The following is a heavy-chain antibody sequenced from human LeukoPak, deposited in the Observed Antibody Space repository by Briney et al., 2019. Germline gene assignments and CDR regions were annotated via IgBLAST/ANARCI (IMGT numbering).Heavy chain of an antibody. CDR2: ISSSGSTI. V-gene: IGHV3-48*03. J-gene: IGHJ4*02. Sequence: GGSLRLSCAASGFTFSSYEMNWVRQAPGKGLEWVSYISSSGSTIYYADSVKGRFTISRDNAKNSLYLQMNSLRAEDTAVYYCARRVIVVGLDYWGQGTLVTVSS. CDR1: GFTFSSYE. CDR3: ARRVIVVGLDY. D-gene: IGHD3-22*01.